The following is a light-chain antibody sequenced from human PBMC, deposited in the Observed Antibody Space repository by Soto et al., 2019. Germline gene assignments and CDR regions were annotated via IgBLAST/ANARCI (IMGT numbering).Light chain of an antibody. CDR3: MQALQTHRT. CDR2: LGS. V-gene: IGKV2-28*01. CDR1: QSLLHSNGYNY. J-gene: IGKJ1*01. Sequence: EIVLTQSPLSLPVTPGEPASISCRSSQSLLHSNGYNYLDWYLQKPGQSPQLLIYLGSNRASGVPDRFSGSGSGTDFPLKISRVKAEDVGVYYCMQALQTHRTFGQGTKVDSK.